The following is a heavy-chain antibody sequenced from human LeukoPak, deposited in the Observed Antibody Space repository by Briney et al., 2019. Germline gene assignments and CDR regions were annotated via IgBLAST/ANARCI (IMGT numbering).Heavy chain of an antibody. CDR2: VSGTGSST. CDR1: GFTFSGYG. V-gene: IGHV3-23*01. D-gene: IGHD6-19*01. J-gene: IGHJ4*02. CDR3: ATRLVLGWYSSGWYLEY. Sequence: GGSLRLSCAASGFTFSGYGMSWVRQAPGKGLEWVSAVSGTGSSTYYADSVKGRFTISRDNSKNMLYLQMNSLRAEDTAVYYCATRLVLGWYSSGWYLEYWGQGTLVTVSS.